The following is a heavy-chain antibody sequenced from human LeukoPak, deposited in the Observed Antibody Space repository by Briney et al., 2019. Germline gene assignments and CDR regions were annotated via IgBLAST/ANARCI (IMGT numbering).Heavy chain of an antibody. Sequence: SETLSLTCAVYGGSFSGYYWSWIRQPPGKGLEWIGEINHSGSTNYNPSLKSRVTISVDTSKNQFSLKLSSVTAADTAVYYCARLRVRGVITTGYYYYMDVWGKGTTVTVSS. V-gene: IGHV4-34*01. CDR1: GGSFSGYY. D-gene: IGHD3-10*01. J-gene: IGHJ6*03. CDR2: INHSGST. CDR3: ARLRVRGVITTGYYYYMDV.